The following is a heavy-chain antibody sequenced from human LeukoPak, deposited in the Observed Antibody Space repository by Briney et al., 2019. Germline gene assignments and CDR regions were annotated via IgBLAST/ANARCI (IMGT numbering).Heavy chain of an antibody. CDR1: GFTFSSYA. CDR2: ISGSGGST. Sequence: GGSLRLSCAVSGFTFSSYAMSWVRQAPGKGLEWVSAISGSGGSTYYADSAKGRFTISRDNSKNTLYLQMNRLRAEDTAVYYCAKDRKVGATTTLFDYWGQGTLVTVSS. D-gene: IGHD1-26*01. J-gene: IGHJ4*02. V-gene: IGHV3-23*01. CDR3: AKDRKVGATTTLFDY.